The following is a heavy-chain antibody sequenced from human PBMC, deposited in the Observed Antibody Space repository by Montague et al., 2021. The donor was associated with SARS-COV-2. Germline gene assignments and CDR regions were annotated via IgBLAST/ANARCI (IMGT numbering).Heavy chain of an antibody. CDR3: AKDSYYDFWSGYSPGENWFDP. D-gene: IGHD3-3*01. Sequence: SLRLSCAASGFTFGDYAMHWVRQAPGKGLEWVSGISWNSGSIGCADSVKGRFTISRDNAKNSLYLQMNSLRAEDTALYYCAKDSYYDFWSGYSPGENWFDPWGQGTLVTVSS. CDR1: GFTFGDYA. CDR2: ISWNSGSI. J-gene: IGHJ5*02. V-gene: IGHV3-9*01.